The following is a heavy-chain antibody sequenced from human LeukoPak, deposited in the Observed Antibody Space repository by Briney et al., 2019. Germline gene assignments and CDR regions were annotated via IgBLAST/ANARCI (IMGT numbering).Heavy chain of an antibody. V-gene: IGHV3-15*01. CDR2: IKSKTDGGTT. Sequence: GGSLRLSCAASGFTFSNAWMSWVRQAPGKGLEWVGRIKSKTDGGTTDYAAPVKGRFTISRDNSKNTLYLQMNSLRAEDTAVYYCASCEAGKGGGVYYFDYWGQGTLVTVSS. J-gene: IGHJ4*02. D-gene: IGHD6-13*01. CDR1: GFTFSNAW. CDR3: ASCEAGKGGGVYYFDY.